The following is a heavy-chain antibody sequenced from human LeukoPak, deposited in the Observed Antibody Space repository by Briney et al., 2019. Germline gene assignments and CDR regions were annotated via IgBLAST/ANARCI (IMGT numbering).Heavy chain of an antibody. CDR1: GGSITSGDYY. CDR3: ASGREITATLPY. CDR2: IYYSGST. D-gene: IGHD1-20*01. Sequence: SETLSLTCTVSGGSITSGDYYWSWIRQHPGKGLEWIGYIYYSGSTYYNPSLERRVTISVDTSKNQFSLNLKSVTAADTAVYYCASGREITATLPYWGQGTLVTVSS. J-gene: IGHJ4*02. V-gene: IGHV4-31*03.